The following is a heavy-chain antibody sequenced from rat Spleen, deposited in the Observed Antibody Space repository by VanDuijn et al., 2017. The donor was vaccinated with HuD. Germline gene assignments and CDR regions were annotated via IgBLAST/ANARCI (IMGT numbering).Heavy chain of an antibody. CDR2: ISSDGGRN. CDR3: AKLTGKYYGYNYLDY. CDR1: GFTFNNYG. Sequence: EVQLVESGGGLVQPGRSLKLSCAASGFTFNNYGVAWVRQAPTTGLEWVATISSDGGRNFYRDSVKGRFTVSRDNAKSTLYLQMDSLRSEDTATYYCAKLTGKYYGYNYLDYWGQGVMVTVSS. V-gene: IGHV5-29*01. D-gene: IGHD1-9*01. J-gene: IGHJ2*01.